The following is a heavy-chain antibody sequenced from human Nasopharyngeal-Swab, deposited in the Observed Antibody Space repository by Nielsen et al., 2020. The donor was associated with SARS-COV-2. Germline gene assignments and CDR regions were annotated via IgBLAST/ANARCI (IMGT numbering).Heavy chain of an antibody. Sequence: ASVKVSCKESGYTFTSYYSHLVRQAPGKGLEWMGIINPSGASTADARKFQDRVTMTRDTSTTTVYMEISSLRSQDTAMYYCARGGRTIVVARLSWFDPWGQGTLVTVSS. CDR3: ARGGRTIVVARLSWFDP. V-gene: IGHV1-46*01. CDR2: INPSGAST. D-gene: IGHD2-2*01. J-gene: IGHJ5*02. CDR1: GYTFTSYY.